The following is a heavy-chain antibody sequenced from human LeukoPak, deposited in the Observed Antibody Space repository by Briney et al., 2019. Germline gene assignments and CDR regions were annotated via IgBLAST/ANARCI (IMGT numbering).Heavy chain of an antibody. CDR3: ARRGVVIRVILVGFHKEAFYFDS. D-gene: IGHD3-22*01. V-gene: IGHV3-30*04. Sequence: GRSLRLSCAASGLYFDSHAMHWVRQAPGKGLEWVAFISYTGGNEYYADPVKGRFTISRDNPKNTLYLQMNSLRAEDTAVYFCARRGVVIRVILVGFHKEAFYFDSWGQGALVTVSS. J-gene: IGHJ4*02. CDR2: ISYTGGNE. CDR1: GLYFDSHA.